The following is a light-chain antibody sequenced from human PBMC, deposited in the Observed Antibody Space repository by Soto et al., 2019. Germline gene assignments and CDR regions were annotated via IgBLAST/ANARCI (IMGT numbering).Light chain of an antibody. CDR1: RSVSSF. CDR3: QQYGGSPSIT. J-gene: IGKJ5*01. V-gene: IGKV3-20*01. CDR2: GAS. Sequence: EIVLTQSPGTLSLSPGERATLSCRASRSVSSFLAWYQQKPGQSPRLLIYGASSRATGIPDRFSGSGSGTDFTLTISALEPEDFAVYYCQQYGGSPSITFCQGTRLEI.